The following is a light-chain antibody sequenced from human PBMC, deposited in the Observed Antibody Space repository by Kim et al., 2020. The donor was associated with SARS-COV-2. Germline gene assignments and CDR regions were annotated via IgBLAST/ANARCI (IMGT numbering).Light chain of an antibody. Sequence: DIQMTQSPSSLSASVGDRVTITCRASQRISSYLNWYQQKPGKAPKLLIYAASTLQSGVPSRFSGSGSGTDFTLTISSLQPEDFATYYCQRSYSNPTITFGQGTRLEIK. CDR3: QRSYSNPTIT. V-gene: IGKV1-39*01. J-gene: IGKJ5*01. CDR1: QRISSY. CDR2: AAS.